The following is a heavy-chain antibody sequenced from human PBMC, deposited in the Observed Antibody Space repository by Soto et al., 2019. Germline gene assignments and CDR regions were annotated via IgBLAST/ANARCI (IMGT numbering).Heavy chain of an antibody. CDR3: AKDLSQQRNYYYYGMDV. Sequence: QVQLVESGGGVVQPGRSLRLSCAASGFTFSSYGMHWVRQAPGKGLEWVAVISYDGSNKYYADSVKGRFTISRDNSKNTLYLQMNSLRAEDTAVYYCAKDLSQQRNYYYYGMDVWGQGTTVTVSS. D-gene: IGHD6-13*01. CDR1: GFTFSSYG. V-gene: IGHV3-30*18. J-gene: IGHJ6*02. CDR2: ISYDGSNK.